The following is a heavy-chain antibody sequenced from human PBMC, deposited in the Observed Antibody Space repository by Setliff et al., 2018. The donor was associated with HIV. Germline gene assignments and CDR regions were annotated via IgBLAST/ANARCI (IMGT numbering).Heavy chain of an antibody. CDR2: IYFSGTT. CDR1: GASISSHY. D-gene: IGHD6-19*01. J-gene: IGHJ4*02. CDR3: ARAPFPVAGFDYFDH. Sequence: SETLSLTCTVSGASISSHYWSWIRQPPGKGLEWIGYIYFSGTTNYNPSLKSRVTISVDTSKNQFSLNLNSVTAADTAIYYCARAPFPVAGFDYFDHWGQGTQVTVSS. V-gene: IGHV4-59*11.